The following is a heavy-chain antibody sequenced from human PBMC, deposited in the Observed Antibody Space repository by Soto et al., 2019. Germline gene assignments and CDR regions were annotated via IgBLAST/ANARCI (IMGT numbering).Heavy chain of an antibody. CDR2: IYHSGST. J-gene: IGHJ5*02. CDR3: AREESNITIFGVARWFDP. V-gene: IGHV4-4*02. Sequence: SETLSLTCIVSGGSISSYYWSWVRQPPGKGLEWIGEIYHSGSTNYNPSLKSRVTISVDKSKNQFSLKLSSVTAADTAVYYCAREESNITIFGVARWFDPWGQGTLVTVSS. CDR1: GGSISSYY. D-gene: IGHD3-3*01.